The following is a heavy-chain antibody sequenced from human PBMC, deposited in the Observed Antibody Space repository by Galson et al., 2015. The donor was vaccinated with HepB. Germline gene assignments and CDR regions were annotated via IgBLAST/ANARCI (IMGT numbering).Heavy chain of an antibody. D-gene: IGHD6-13*01. Sequence: SVKVSCKASGFTFTSSAMQWVRQARGQRLEWIGWIVVGSGNTNYAQKFQERVTITRDMSTSTAYMELSSLRSEDTAVYYCAAHRSAAGTHYYYYYGMDVWGQGALVTVSS. CDR1: GFTFTSSA. CDR3: AAHRSAAGTHYYYYYGMDV. V-gene: IGHV1-58*02. J-gene: IGHJ6*02. CDR2: IVVGSGNT.